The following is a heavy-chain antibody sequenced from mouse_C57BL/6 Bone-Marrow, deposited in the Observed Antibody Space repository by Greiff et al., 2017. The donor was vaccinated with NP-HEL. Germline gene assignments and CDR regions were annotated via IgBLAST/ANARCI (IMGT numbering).Heavy chain of an antibody. V-gene: IGHV1-50*01. Sequence: VQLQQPGAELVKPGASVKLSCKASGYTFTSYWMQWVKQRPGQGLEWIGEIDPSDSYTNYNQKFKGKATLTVDTSASTAYMQLSSLTSEDSAVYYCARVSGRQLRLRTFDYWGQGTTLTVSS. D-gene: IGHD3-2*02. CDR2: IDPSDSYT. J-gene: IGHJ2*01. CDR3: ARVSGRQLRLRTFDY. CDR1: GYTFTSYW.